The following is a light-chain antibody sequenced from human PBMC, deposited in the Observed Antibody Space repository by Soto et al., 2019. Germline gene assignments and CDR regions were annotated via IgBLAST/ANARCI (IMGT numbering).Light chain of an antibody. CDR3: QQYYSARRLT. CDR2: GAS. Sequence: EIVLTQSPGTLSLSPGERATLSCRASQSVSRSYLAWYQQKPGQAPRLLIYGASSRATGIPDRFSGSGSGTDFTLTISRLEPEDFAVYYCQQYYSARRLTFGGGTKVEIK. V-gene: IGKV3-20*01. J-gene: IGKJ4*01. CDR1: QSVSRSY.